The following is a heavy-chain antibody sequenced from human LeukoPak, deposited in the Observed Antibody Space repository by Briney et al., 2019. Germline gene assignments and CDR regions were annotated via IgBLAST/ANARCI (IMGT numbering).Heavy chain of an antibody. CDR1: GYTFTGYY. CDR2: INPNSGDT. V-gene: IGHV1-2*04. D-gene: IGHD6-13*01. Sequence: AXVKXSCKASGYTFTGYYMHWVRQAPGQGLEWMGWINPNSGDTNYAQKFQGWVTMTRDTSISTAYMELSRLRSDDTAVYYCARDGGIAAAGYDYWGQGTLVTVSS. J-gene: IGHJ4*02. CDR3: ARDGGIAAAGYDY.